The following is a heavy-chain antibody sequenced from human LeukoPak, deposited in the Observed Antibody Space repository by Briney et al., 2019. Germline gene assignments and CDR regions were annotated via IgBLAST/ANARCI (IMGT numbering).Heavy chain of an antibody. J-gene: IGHJ4*02. CDR3: AKSNIVVVVAAFDY. D-gene: IGHD2-15*01. CDR1: GFTFSSYA. CDR2: ISGSGGST. Sequence: GGSLRLSCAASGFTFSSYAMSWFGKAPGKGLDGVSAISGSGGSTYYADSVKGRFTISRDNSKNTLYLQMNSLRAEDTAVYYCAKSNIVVVVAAFDYWGQGTLVTVSS. V-gene: IGHV3-23*01.